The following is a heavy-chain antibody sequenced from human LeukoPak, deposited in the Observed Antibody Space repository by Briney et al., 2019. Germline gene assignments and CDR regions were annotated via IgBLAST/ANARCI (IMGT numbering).Heavy chain of an antibody. Sequence: ASVNVSCKASGYTFTSYGISWVRQAPGQGLEWMGWVSADNANTNYAQKLQGRVTMTTDTYTRTAYLELRSLRSDDTAVYYCARGFCSSGSCYPGGYWGQGTLVTVSS. J-gene: IGHJ4*02. CDR3: ARGFCSSGSCYPGGY. CDR1: GYTFTSYG. CDR2: VSADNANT. V-gene: IGHV1-18*01. D-gene: IGHD2-15*01.